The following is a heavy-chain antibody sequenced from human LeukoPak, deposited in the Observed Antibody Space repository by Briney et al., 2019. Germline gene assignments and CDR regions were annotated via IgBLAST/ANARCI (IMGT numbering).Heavy chain of an antibody. D-gene: IGHD2-15*01. V-gene: IGHV1-2*06. J-gene: IGHJ4*02. CDR3: ARSVVVVVAATHFGY. CDR2: INPNSGGT. CDR1: GYTFTGYY. Sequence: ASVKVSCKASGYTFTGYYMHWVRQAPGQGLEWMGRINPNSGGTNYAQKFQGRVTMTRDTSISTAYMELSRLRSGDTAVYYCARSVVVVVAATHFGYWGQGTLVTVSS.